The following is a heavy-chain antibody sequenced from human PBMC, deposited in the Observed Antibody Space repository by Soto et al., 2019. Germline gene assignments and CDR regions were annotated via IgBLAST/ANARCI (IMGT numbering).Heavy chain of an antibody. V-gene: IGHV4-34*01. Sequence: QVQLQQWGAGLLKPSETLSLTCAVYGGSFSGYYWSWIRQPPGKGLEWIGEINHSGSTNYNPSLKSRVTISVDTSKNQFSLKLSSVTAADTAVYYCARGIHFTMVRGGWFDPWGQGTLVTVSS. CDR3: ARGIHFTMVRGGWFDP. CDR1: GGSFSGYY. D-gene: IGHD3-10*01. CDR2: INHSGST. J-gene: IGHJ5*02.